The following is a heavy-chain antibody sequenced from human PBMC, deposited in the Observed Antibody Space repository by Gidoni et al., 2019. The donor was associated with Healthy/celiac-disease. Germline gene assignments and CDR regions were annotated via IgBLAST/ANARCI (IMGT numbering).Heavy chain of an antibody. CDR3: TTDGNKEMATNFDY. CDR1: GFTFSTDW. J-gene: IGHJ4*02. CDR2: IKSKTDGGTT. Sequence: EVQLVESGGGLVKPGGYLRLSCAASGFTFSTDWMSWVRKAPGKGLEWVGRIKSKTDGGTTDYAAPVQGRFTISRDDSKNTLYLQMNSLKTEDTAVYYCTTDGNKEMATNFDYWGQGTLVTVSS. D-gene: IGHD5-12*01. V-gene: IGHV3-15*01.